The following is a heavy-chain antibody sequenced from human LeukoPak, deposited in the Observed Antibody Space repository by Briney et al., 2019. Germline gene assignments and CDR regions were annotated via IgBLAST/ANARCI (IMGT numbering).Heavy chain of an antibody. J-gene: IGHJ4*02. Sequence: VASVKVSCKASGYTFTSYGISWVRQAPGQGLEWMGWISAYNGNTNYAQKLQGRVTMTTDTSTSTAYMELSSLRSEDTAVYYCARVIPQYGATLYYFDYWGQGTLVTVSS. D-gene: IGHD1-26*01. V-gene: IGHV1-18*01. CDR1: GYTFTSYG. CDR2: ISAYNGNT. CDR3: ARVIPQYGATLYYFDY.